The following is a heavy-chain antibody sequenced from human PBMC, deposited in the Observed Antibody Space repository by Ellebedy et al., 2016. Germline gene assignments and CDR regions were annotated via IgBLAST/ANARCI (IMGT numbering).Heavy chain of an antibody. CDR1: GYTFTSYA. V-gene: IGHV1-3*01. J-gene: IGHJ6*02. CDR3: ASQGGDYVGDYYYYGMDV. D-gene: IGHD4-17*01. CDR2: INAGNGNT. Sequence: ASVKVSCKASGYTFTSYAMHWVRQAPGQRLEWMGWINAGNGNTNYAQKLQGRVTMTTDTSTSTAYMEQRSLRSDDTAVYYCASQGGDYVGDYYYYGMDVWGQGTTVTVSS.